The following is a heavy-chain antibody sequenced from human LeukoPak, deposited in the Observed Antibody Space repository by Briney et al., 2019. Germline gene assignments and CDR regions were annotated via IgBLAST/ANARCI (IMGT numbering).Heavy chain of an antibody. CDR2: INGDGSST. J-gene: IGHJ4*02. Sequence: PGGSLRLSCAASGFTVSSYWMHCVRHGPGKGLVWVSHINGDGSSTYYADSVKGRFTISRDNAKTTLYLQMHSLRAEDTALYYCAVAASISARSGRLGYWGQGTLVTVSS. CDR1: GFTVSSYW. V-gene: IGHV3-74*01. CDR3: AVAASISARSGRLGY. D-gene: IGHD6-19*01.